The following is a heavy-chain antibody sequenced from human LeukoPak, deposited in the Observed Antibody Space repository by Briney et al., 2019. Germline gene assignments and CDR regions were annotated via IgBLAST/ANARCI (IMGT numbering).Heavy chain of an antibody. CDR2: IYSDGSST. CDR1: GFTFSSYW. CDR3: ARGEYCSGGSCYSAAFDI. V-gene: IGHV3-74*01. D-gene: IGHD2-15*01. J-gene: IGHJ3*02. Sequence: GGSLRLSCAASGFTFSSYWMHWARQAPRKGLVWVSRIYSDGSSTNYADSVKGRFTISRDNAKNTLYLQMNSLRAEDTAVYYCARGEYCSGGSCYSAAFDIWGQGTMVTVSS.